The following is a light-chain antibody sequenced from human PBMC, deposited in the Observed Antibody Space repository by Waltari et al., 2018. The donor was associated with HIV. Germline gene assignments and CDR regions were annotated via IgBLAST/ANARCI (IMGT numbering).Light chain of an antibody. Sequence: QSALTQPPSASGSPGQSVTISCTGTSSDVGGYKYVSWYQQHPGKAPKLMIYDVSKRPSGVPDRFSGSKSGNTASLTVSGLQAEDEADYYCSSYAGSNNWVVFG. CDR2: DVS. J-gene: IGLJ2*01. CDR3: SSYAGSNNWVV. V-gene: IGLV2-8*01. CDR1: SSDVGGYKY.